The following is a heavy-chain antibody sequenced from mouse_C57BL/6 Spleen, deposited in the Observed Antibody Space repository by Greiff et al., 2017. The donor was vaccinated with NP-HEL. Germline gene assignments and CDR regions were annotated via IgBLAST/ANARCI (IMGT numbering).Heavy chain of an antibody. V-gene: IGHV5-9*01. J-gene: IGHJ2*01. CDR2: ISGGGGNT. CDR1: GFTFSSYT. CDR3: ARYLLWLRGGFDY. D-gene: IGHD2-2*01. Sequence: EVKVVESGGGLVKPGGSLKLSCAASGFTFSSYTMSWVRQTPEKRLEWVATISGGGGNTYYPDSVKGRFTISRDNAKNTLYLQMSSLRSEDTALYYCARYLLWLRGGFDYWGQGTTLTVSS.